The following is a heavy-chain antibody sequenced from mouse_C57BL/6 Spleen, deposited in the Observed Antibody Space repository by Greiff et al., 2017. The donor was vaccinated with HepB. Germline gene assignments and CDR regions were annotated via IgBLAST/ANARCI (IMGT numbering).Heavy chain of an antibody. CDR2: IYPGDGDT. CDR3: ARRDTTGVADFDY. CDR1: GYAFSSSW. J-gene: IGHJ2*01. V-gene: IGHV1-82*01. Sequence: QVQLQQSGPELVKPGASVKISCKASGYAFSSSWMNWVKQRPGKGLEWIGRIYPGDGDTNYNGKFKGKATLTADKSSSTAYMQLRSLTSEDSAVYFCARRDTTGVADFDYWGQGTTLTVSS. D-gene: IGHD1-1*01.